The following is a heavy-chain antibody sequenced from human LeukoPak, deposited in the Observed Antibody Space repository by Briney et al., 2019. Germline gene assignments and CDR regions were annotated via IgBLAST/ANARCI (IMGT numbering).Heavy chain of an antibody. J-gene: IGHJ2*01. V-gene: IGHV4-39*01. D-gene: IGHD2-21*02. CDR1: GGSISSSSYY. CDR2: IYYSGSP. Sequence: SETLSLTCTVSGGSISSSSYYWGWIRQPPGKGLEWIGRIYYSGSPYYNPSLKSRVTMSVDTSKNQFSLKLSSVTAADTAVYYCARHERVYCGGDCYSYWYFDLWGRGTLVTVSS. CDR3: ARHERVYCGGDCYSYWYFDL.